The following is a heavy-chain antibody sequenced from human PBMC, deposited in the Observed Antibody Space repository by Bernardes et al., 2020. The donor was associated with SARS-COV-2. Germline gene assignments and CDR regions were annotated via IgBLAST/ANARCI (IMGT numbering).Heavy chain of an antibody. CDR2: IYSGGST. CDR3: ARDGGDYDAFYI. Sequence: GGSLRLSCAASGFTVSSNYMTWVRQAPGKGLEWVSGIYSGGSTYYADSVKGRFTISRDNSKNTLYLQMNSLRAEDTAVYYCARDGGDYDAFYIWGQGTMVTVSS. CDR1: GFTVSSNY. V-gene: IGHV3-53*01. J-gene: IGHJ3*02. D-gene: IGHD4-17*01.